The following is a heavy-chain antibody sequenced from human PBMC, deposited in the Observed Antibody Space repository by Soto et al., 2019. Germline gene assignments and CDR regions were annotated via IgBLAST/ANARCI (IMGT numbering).Heavy chain of an antibody. Sequence: SVKVSCKASGGTFSSYAISWVRQAPGQGLEWMGGIIPIFGTANYAQKFQGRVTITADESTSTAYMELSSLRSEDTAVYYGERVGSGWYLDYWGQXTLVTVSS. CDR3: ERVGSGWYLDY. CDR2: IIPIFGTA. V-gene: IGHV1-69*13. CDR1: GGTFSSYA. J-gene: IGHJ4*02. D-gene: IGHD6-19*01.